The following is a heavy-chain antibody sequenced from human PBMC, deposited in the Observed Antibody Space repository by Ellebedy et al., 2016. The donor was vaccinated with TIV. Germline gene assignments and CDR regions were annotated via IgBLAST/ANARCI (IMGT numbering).Heavy chain of an antibody. D-gene: IGHD2-15*01. Sequence: SETLSLTXAVSGGSISSGGYSWSWIRQPPGKGLEWIGSIYYSGSTYYNPSLKSRVTISVDTSKNQFSLKLSSVTAADTAVYYCVIQLRPSVVVVAATSDAFDIWGQGTMVTVSS. CDR1: GGSISSGGYS. J-gene: IGHJ3*02. V-gene: IGHV4-30-2*03. CDR3: VIQLRPSVVVVAATSDAFDI. CDR2: IYYSGST.